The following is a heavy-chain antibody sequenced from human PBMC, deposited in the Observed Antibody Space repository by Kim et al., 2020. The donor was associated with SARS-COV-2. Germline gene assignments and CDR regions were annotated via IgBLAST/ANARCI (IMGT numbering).Heavy chain of an antibody. V-gene: IGHV1-3*01. CDR2: FNADNGDR. D-gene: IGHD2-21*01. Sequence: ASVKVSCKASGYTFTSYAIHWVRQAPGQALEWVGWFNADNGDRKYSQTFQGTVTFTSDTSASTAYMELSSLRSEDTAMYYCAREEPIPGTAYTYWGQGTLVTVSS. J-gene: IGHJ4*02. CDR1: GYTFTSYA. CDR3: AREEPIPGTAYTY.